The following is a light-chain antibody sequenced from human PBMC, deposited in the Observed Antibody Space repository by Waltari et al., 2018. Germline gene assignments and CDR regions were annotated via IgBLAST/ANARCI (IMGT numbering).Light chain of an antibody. V-gene: IGLV3-25*03. CDR2: KAS. J-gene: IGLJ2*01. CDR1: ALPKQY. Sequence: SYELTQPPSVSVSPGQTARITCSGDALPKQYAYWYQQKPCQAPVLVIHKASERPSGIPGRFSGSSSGTTVTLTISGVQAEDGADYYCQSADSSGTSVVFGGGTKLTVL. CDR3: QSADSSGTSVV.